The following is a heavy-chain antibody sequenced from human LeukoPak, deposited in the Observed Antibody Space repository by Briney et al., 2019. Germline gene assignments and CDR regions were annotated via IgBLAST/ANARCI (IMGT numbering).Heavy chain of an antibody. CDR3: ARLRMVVAATGAFDY. CDR2: INAGNGDT. V-gene: IGHV1-3*03. D-gene: IGHD2-15*01. J-gene: IGHJ4*02. CDR1: GYTFTSYA. Sequence: GASVKVSCKPAGYTFTSYAMHWVRQAPGQRREWMGGINAGNGDTKYSQEVQGRVTITRDTSTSKAKMELSSMRSEDMAGHECARLRMVVAATGAFDYWGQGTLVTVSS.